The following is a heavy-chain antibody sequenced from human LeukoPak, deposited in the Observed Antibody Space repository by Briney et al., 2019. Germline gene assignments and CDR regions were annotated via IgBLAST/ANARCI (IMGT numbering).Heavy chain of an antibody. CDR3: AREITYYDFWSGYPGWFDP. V-gene: IGHV4-59*01. CDR2: IDYSGST. Sequence: SETLSLTCTVSGGSISSYYWSWIRQPPGKGLELIGYIDYSGSTNYNPSLKSRVTISVDTSKNQFSLKLSSVTAADTAVYYCAREITYYDFWSGYPGWFDPWGQGTLVTVSS. J-gene: IGHJ5*02. CDR1: GGSISSYY. D-gene: IGHD3-3*01.